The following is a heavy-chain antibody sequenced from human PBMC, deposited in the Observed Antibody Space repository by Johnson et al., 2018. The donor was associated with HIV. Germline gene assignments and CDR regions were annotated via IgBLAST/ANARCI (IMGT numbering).Heavy chain of an antibody. CDR2: INWNGGST. J-gene: IGHJ3*02. CDR3: ARDGPGDGNAMGGSGAFDI. Sequence: VQLVESGGGLVKPGGTLRLSCAASGFSFTNAWMSCVRQAPGKGLEWVSGINWNGGSTGYADSVKGRFTISSDNAKNSLYLQMNSLRVEVTAVYYCARDGPGDGNAMGGSGAFDIWGQGTMVTVSS. D-gene: IGHD5-24*01. V-gene: IGHV3-20*04. CDR1: GFSFTNAW.